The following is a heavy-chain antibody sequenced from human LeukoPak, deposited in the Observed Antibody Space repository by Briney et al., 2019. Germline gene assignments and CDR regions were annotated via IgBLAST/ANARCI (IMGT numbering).Heavy chain of an antibody. CDR1: GYTFTSYG. D-gene: IGHD2-2*02. Sequence: ASVKVSCKAAGYTFTSYGISWARQAPAQGLEWVGWISCGNGDTRYVKKIQGRVTMTTDTSTSTVQMELRSLRSDGTAVYYWARDPSNTSGYNVYFNYWGQGALVTVSS. CDR3: ARDPSNTSGYNVYFNY. V-gene: IGHV1-18*01. CDR2: ISCGNGDT. J-gene: IGHJ4*02.